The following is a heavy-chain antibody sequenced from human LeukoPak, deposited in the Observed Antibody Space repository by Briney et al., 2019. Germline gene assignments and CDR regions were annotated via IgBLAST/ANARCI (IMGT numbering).Heavy chain of an antibody. CDR3: ATDPIVNNDY. D-gene: IGHD1-26*01. CDR1: GYTFTSYG. V-gene: IGHV1-18*01. J-gene: IGHJ4*02. Sequence: ASVKVSCKASGYTFTSYGISWVRQAPGQGLEWMGWISAYNGNTNYAQKLQGRVTITADTSTDTAYMELSSLRSEDTAVYYCATDPIVNNDYWGQGTLVTVSS. CDR2: ISAYNGNT.